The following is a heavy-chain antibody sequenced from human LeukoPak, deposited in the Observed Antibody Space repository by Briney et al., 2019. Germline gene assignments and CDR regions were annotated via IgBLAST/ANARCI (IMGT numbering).Heavy chain of an antibody. CDR2: ITPIFDTT. J-gene: IGHJ6*03. CDR1: GGTLTTYD. Sequence: GASVKVSCKASGGTLTTYDITWVRQAPGQGLEWMGGITPIFDTTNYAQKFQGRVTITADKSTSTTYMELSSLRSEDTAVYYCARGTYSAYDLGSYMDVWGKGTTVTVAS. V-gene: IGHV1-69*06. CDR3: ARGTYSAYDLGSYMDV. D-gene: IGHD5-12*01.